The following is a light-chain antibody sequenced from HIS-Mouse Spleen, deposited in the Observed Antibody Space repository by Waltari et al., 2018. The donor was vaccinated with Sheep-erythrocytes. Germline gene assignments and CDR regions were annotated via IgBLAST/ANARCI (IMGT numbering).Light chain of an antibody. Sequence: QSALTQPASVSGSPGQSITISCTGTSSDVGSYNLVSWYKQHPGKAPKLMIYEGSKRPSGVSTRFSGSKSGNTASLTISGLQAEDEADYYCCSYAGSSTPWVFGGGTKLTVL. J-gene: IGLJ3*02. CDR2: EGS. CDR1: SSDVGSYNL. V-gene: IGLV2-23*01. CDR3: CSYAGSSTPWV.